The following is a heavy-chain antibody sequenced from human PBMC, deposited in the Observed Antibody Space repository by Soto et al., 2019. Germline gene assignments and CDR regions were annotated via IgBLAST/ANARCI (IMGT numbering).Heavy chain of an antibody. D-gene: IGHD3-3*01. CDR2: IYYSGST. J-gene: IGHJ6*02. Sequence: SETLSLTCTVSAGSISSGGYYWSWIRQHPGKGLEWIGYIYYSGSTYYNPSLKSRVTISVGTSKNQFSLKLSSVTASDTAVYYCAIDRMGLWSGHNGMDVWGQGTTVTVSS. CDR3: AIDRMGLWSGHNGMDV. V-gene: IGHV4-31*03. CDR1: AGSISSGGYY.